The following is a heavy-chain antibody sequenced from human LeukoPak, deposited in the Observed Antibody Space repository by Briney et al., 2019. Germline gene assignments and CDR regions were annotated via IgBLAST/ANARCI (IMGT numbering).Heavy chain of an antibody. V-gene: IGHV1-18*01. CDR2: ISVYNGDT. Sequence: ASVKVSCKASGYTFSYFGISWVRQAPGQGLEWMGWISVYNGDTNFAQKLQDRVTMTTDTSTTTAYMELRNLRSDDTAVYYCARDHSSSCQLLDYWGQGTLVTVSS. D-gene: IGHD6-13*01. J-gene: IGHJ4*02. CDR3: ARDHSSSCQLLDY. CDR1: GYTFSYFG.